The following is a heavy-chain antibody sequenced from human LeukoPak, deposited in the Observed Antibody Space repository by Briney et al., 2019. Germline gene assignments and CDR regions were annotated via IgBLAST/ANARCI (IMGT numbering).Heavy chain of an antibody. Sequence: GGSLRLSCVASGFTFTSYNMNWVRQAPGKGLEWVSSVTSSSSYIYYADSVKGRFTISRDNAKNSLYLQMDSLRVEDTAVYYCARDPYSGDYGAYYYYYMDVWGKGTTVTISS. CDR1: GFTFTSYN. J-gene: IGHJ6*03. D-gene: IGHD1-26*01. CDR3: ARDPYSGDYGAYYYYYMDV. CDR2: VTSSSSYI. V-gene: IGHV3-21*06.